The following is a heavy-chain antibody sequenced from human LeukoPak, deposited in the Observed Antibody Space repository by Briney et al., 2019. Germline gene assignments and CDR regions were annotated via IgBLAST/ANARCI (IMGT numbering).Heavy chain of an antibody. V-gene: IGHV3-23*01. Sequence: PGGSLRLSCAASGFTFRSYAMSWVRQAPGKGLDWVSAISGSGTTTYYADSVKGRFTISSDNSKNTLYLHMNSLRPEDTAVYYCAKDRSAVVRASPMDYWGQGTLVIVSS. CDR1: GFTFRSYA. D-gene: IGHD3-10*01. J-gene: IGHJ4*02. CDR2: ISGSGTTT. CDR3: AKDRSAVVRASPMDY.